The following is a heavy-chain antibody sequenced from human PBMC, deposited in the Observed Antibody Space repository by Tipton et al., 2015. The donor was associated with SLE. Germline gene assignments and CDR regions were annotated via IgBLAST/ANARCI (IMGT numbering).Heavy chain of an antibody. CDR3: ARKDSSGPGAFDI. D-gene: IGHD6-19*01. CDR2: IYYSGST. V-gene: IGHV4-59*12. J-gene: IGHJ3*02. CDR1: GGSISSYY. Sequence: TLSLTCTVSGGSISSYYWSWIRQPAGKGLEWIGYIYYSGSTNNNPSLKSRVTMSVDTSKNQFSLKLSSVTALDTAVYYCARKDSSGPGAFDIWGQGTMVTVSS.